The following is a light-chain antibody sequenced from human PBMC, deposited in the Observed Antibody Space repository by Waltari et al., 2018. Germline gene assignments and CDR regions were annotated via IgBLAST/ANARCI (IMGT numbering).Light chain of an antibody. CDR1: SGHSSNI. V-gene: IGLV4-69*01. CDR2: VNSDGSH. J-gene: IGLJ3*02. Sequence: QLVLTQSPSASASLGAPVKLTCTLSSGHSSNIIAWLQQRPERGPRYLMKVNSDGSHYKGDDMPDRCSGSSAVGERYLTIASVQAEDEADYYCGTGGHGAWVFGGGTKLTVL. CDR3: GTGGHGAWV.